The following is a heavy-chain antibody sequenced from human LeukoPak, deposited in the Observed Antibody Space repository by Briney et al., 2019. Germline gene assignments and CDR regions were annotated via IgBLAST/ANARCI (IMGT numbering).Heavy chain of an antibody. CDR2: SYYSGST. CDR1: GGSITSHS. CDR3: ARDFNEVSRRYGDIDY. V-gene: IGHV4-59*11. J-gene: IGHJ4*02. Sequence: PSETLSLTCNVSGGSITSHSWNWIRQSPGKGLEWIGYSYYSGSTNYNPSLKSRVTISVDTSKNQFSLKLSSVTAADTAVYYCARDFNEVSRRYGDIDYWGQGTLVTVSS. D-gene: IGHD5-18*01.